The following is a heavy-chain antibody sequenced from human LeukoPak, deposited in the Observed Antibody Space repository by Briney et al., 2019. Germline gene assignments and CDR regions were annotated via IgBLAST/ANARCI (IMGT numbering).Heavy chain of an antibody. CDR1: GFTFSSYA. CDR3: ASYSSSWYMFFDY. Sequence: PGGSLRLSCAAPGFTFSSYAMSWVRQAPGKGLEWVSAISGSGGSTYYADSVKGRFTISRDNSKNTLYLQMNSLRAEDTAVYYCASYSSSWYMFFDYWGQGTLVTVSS. D-gene: IGHD6-13*01. V-gene: IGHV3-23*01. CDR2: ISGSGGST. J-gene: IGHJ4*02.